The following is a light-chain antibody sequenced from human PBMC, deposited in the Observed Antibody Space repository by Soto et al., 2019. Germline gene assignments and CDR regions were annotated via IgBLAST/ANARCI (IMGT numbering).Light chain of an antibody. J-gene: IGKJ1*01. V-gene: IGKV3-11*01. CDR2: DAS. CDR1: QSVSTF. CDR3: QQSRDWPPWT. Sequence: EIVLTQSPATLSLSPGERATLSCRASQSVSTFLAWYQQKPGQAPRLLIYDASNRSTDIPARFSGSGSETDFTLTISSLEPEDSALYYCQQSRDWPPWTFGQGNKVEIK.